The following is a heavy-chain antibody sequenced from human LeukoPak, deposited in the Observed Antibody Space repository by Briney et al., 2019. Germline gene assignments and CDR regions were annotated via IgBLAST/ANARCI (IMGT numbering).Heavy chain of an antibody. Sequence: SQTLSLTCTVSGVSISSGSYYWRWLRQPAGKGLEWIGRIYTSGSTNYNPSLKSRVTISVDTSKNQFSRKLSSVTAADTAAYYCARAHGYSYGHFDYWGQGTLVTVSA. J-gene: IGHJ4*02. CDR3: ARAHGYSYGHFDY. CDR2: IYTSGST. CDR1: GVSISSGSYY. V-gene: IGHV4-61*02. D-gene: IGHD5-18*01.